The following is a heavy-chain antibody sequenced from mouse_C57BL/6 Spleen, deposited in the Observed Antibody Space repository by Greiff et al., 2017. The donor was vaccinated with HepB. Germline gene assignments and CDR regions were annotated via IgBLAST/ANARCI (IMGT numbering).Heavy chain of an antibody. J-gene: IGHJ1*03. Sequence: QVQLQQSGAELVKPGASVKISCKASGYAFSSCWMNWVKQRPGKGLEWIGQIYPGDGDTNYNGKFKGKATLTADKSSSTAYMQLSSLTSEDSAVYFCARGRSLWGFDVWGTGTTVTVSS. CDR2: IYPGDGDT. CDR3: ARGRSLWGFDV. CDR1: GYAFSSCW. V-gene: IGHV1-80*01. D-gene: IGHD6-1*01.